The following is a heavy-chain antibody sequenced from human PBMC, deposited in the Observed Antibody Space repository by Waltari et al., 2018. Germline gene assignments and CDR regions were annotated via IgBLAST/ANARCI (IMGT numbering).Heavy chain of an antibody. CDR2: KKQDGSEK. Sequence: EVKLVESGGGLVQPGGSVRLSCAASGFTFSTYWMNWVRQAPGKGMGWVANKKQDGSEKYYVDYGKGRFSSSRDNAKNSLYLPMNSLRAEGTAVYDCARGLRFLGGGQGTLVTVSS. D-gene: IGHD3-3*01. J-gene: IGHJ1*01. V-gene: IGHV3-7*01. CDR1: GFTFSTYW. CDR3: ARGLRFLG.